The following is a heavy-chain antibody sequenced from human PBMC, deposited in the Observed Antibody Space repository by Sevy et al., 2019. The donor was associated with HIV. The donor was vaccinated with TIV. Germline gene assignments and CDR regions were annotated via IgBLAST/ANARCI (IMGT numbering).Heavy chain of an antibody. CDR1: GFTFNNYA. CDR2: IRGRNNVT. J-gene: IGHJ4*02. CDR3: ARHTGEPYYFEI. D-gene: IGHD3-9*01. V-gene: IGHV3-23*01. Sequence: GGSLRLSCTASGFTFNNYAMTWVRQAPGKGLEWASSIRGRNNVTIYAESVRGRFTLSRDISKNTLYLQMNSLRVEDTAVYYCARHTGEPYYFEIWGQGTLVTVSS.